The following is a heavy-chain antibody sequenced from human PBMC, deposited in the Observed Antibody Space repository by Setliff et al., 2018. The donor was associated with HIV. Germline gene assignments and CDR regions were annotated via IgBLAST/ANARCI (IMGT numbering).Heavy chain of an antibody. CDR3: ARERSLITNRRYFDS. Sequence: SETLSLTCTVSGYSISSHYWSWIRQPPGKELEWIGYIFSSGSTTYNPSLKSRVTISVDTSKNQFSLKVSSVTAADTAVYYCARERSLITNRRYFDSWGQGTLVTVSS. V-gene: IGHV4-59*11. J-gene: IGHJ4*02. D-gene: IGHD3-16*01. CDR1: GYSISSHY. CDR2: IFSSGST.